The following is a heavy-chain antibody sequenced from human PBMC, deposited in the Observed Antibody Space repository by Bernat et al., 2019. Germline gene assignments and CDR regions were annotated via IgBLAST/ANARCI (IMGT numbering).Heavy chain of an antibody. D-gene: IGHD4-17*01. CDR2: ISYDGSNK. CDR3: AKDHDDYGDYGVPDY. J-gene: IGHJ4*02. CDR1: GFTFSSYA. Sequence: QVQLVESGGGVVQPGRSLRLSCAASGFTFSSYAMHWVRQAPGKGLEWVAVISYDGSNKYYADSVKGRFTISRDNSKNTLYLQMNSLRAEDTAVYYCAKDHDDYGDYGVPDYWGQGTLVTVSS. V-gene: IGHV3-30*04.